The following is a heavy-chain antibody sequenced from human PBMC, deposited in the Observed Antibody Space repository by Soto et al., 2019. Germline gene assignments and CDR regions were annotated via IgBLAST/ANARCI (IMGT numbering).Heavy chain of an antibody. V-gene: IGHV4-30-4*01. CDR1: GGSISSGDYY. CDR3: ASEITLERLRVFDY. D-gene: IGHD1-1*01. J-gene: IGHJ4*02. CDR2: IYYSGST. Sequence: SETLSLTCTVSGGSISSGDYYWSWIRQPPGKGLEWIGYIYYSGSTYYNPSLKSRVTISVDTSKNQFSLKLSSVTAADTAVYYCASEITLERLRVFDYWGQGTLVTVSS.